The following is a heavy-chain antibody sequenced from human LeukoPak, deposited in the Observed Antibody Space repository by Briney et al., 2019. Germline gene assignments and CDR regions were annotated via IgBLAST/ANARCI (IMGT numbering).Heavy chain of an antibody. Sequence: SETLSLTCTVSGGSISSYYWSWIRQPPGKGLEWIGYIYTSGSTNYNPSLKSRVTISVDTSKNQFSLKLSSVTAADTAVYYCARGLYYYDSSGYNYYYYYMDVWGKGTTVTVSS. CDR1: GGSISSYY. V-gene: IGHV4-4*09. D-gene: IGHD3-22*01. CDR2: IYTSGST. J-gene: IGHJ6*03. CDR3: ARGLYYYDSSGYNYYYYYMDV.